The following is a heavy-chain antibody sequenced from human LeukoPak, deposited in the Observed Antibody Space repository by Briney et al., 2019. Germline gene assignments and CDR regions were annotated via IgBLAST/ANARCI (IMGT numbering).Heavy chain of an antibody. J-gene: IGHJ4*02. Sequence: GGSLRLSCAASGFIFNSYAMHWARQAPGKGLEWVAFIRSDGSNEYYGDSVKGRFSISRDNSKNTLYLQMNSLRPEDTAVYYCAKDPGWDDEEKHFDYCGQGTLVTVSS. CDR3: AKDPGWDDEEKHFDY. V-gene: IGHV3-30*02. CDR2: IRSDGSNE. CDR1: GFIFNSYA. D-gene: IGHD1-26*01.